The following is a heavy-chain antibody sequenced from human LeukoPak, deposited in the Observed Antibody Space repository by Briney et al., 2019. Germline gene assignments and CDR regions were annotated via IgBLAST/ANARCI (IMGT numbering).Heavy chain of an antibody. V-gene: IGHV4-39*01. D-gene: IGHD5-18*01. CDR2: IYYSGST. CDR3: ARPVDTAMVGLFAFDI. CDR1: GGSISSSSYY. Sequence: SETLSLTCTVSGGSISSSSYYWGWIRQPPGKGLEWIGSIYYSGSTYYNPSLKSRVTIPVDTSKNQFSLKLSSVTAADTAVYYCARPVDTAMVGLFAFDIWGQGTMVTVSS. J-gene: IGHJ3*02.